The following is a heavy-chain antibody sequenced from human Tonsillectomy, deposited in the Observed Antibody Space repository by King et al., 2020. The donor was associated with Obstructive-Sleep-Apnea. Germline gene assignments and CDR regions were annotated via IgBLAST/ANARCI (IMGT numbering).Heavy chain of an antibody. CDR3: ARLSRDWYFDL. Sequence: VQLQQWGAGLLKPSETLSLTCAVYGGSFSGYYWTSIRQPPGKGLEWIGEINHSGSTIYNPSLKSRVTISVDTSKNQFSLKLSSVTAADTAVYYCARLSRDWYFDLWGRGTLAT. V-gene: IGHV4-34*01. D-gene: IGHD2/OR15-2a*01. J-gene: IGHJ2*01. CDR1: GGSFSGYY. CDR2: INHSGST.